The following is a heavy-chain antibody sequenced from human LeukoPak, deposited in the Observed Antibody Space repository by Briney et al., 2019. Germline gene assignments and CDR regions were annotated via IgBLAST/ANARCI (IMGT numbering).Heavy chain of an antibody. CDR2: MNPNSGNT. Sequence: ASVKASCKASGYTFTSYDINWVRQATGQGLEWMGWMNPNSGNTGYAQKFQGRVTMTRNTSISTAYMELSSLRSEDTAVYYCARGAPRYYYDSSHDAFDIWGQGTMVTVSS. CDR1: GYTFTSYD. J-gene: IGHJ3*02. D-gene: IGHD3-22*01. CDR3: ARGAPRYYYDSSHDAFDI. V-gene: IGHV1-8*01.